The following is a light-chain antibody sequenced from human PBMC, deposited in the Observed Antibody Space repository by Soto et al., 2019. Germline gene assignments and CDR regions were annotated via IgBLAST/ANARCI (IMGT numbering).Light chain of an antibody. CDR1: SSDVGGYNF. CDR3: NSYTSSRTLV. V-gene: IGLV2-14*01. CDR2: EVS. J-gene: IGLJ3*02. Sequence: QSVLTQPASVSGSPGQSITISCTGTSSDVGGYNFVSWYQQHPGKAPKLMIYEVSNRPSGVSNRFSGSKSGNTASLTISGLQAEDEADYYCNSYTSSRTLVFGGGTKLPVL.